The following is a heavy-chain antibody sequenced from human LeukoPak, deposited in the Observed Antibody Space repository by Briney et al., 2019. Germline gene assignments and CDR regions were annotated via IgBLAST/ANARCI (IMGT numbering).Heavy chain of an antibody. CDR2: ISYDGSNK. J-gene: IGHJ3*01. D-gene: IGHD2-15*01. V-gene: IGHV3-30-3*02. CDR1: GFTFSSYA. CDR3: AKPRDIDSWAFDV. Sequence: GGSLRLSCAASGFTFSSYAMHWVRQAPGKGLEWVVVISYDGSNKYYADSVKGRFTISRDNSKNTLNLQMNSLRTEDTAVYYCAKPRDIDSWAFDVWGQGTMVTVS.